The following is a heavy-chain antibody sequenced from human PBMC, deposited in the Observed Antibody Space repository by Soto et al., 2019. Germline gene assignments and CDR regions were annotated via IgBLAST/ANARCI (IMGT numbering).Heavy chain of an antibody. CDR3: ARTSAAGKYYYGMDV. CDR2: IDPSDSYT. Sequence: GESLKISCQGSGYSFTSYWISWVRQMPGKGLEWMGRIDPSDSYTNYSPSFQGHVTISADKSISTAYLKWSSLKASDTSMYYCARTSAAGKYYYGMDVWGQGTTVTVSS. J-gene: IGHJ6*02. CDR1: GYSFTSYW. V-gene: IGHV5-10-1*01. D-gene: IGHD6-13*01.